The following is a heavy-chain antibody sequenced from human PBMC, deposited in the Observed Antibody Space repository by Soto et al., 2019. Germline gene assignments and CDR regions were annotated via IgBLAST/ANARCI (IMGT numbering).Heavy chain of an antibody. CDR1: GYTFKTYD. V-gene: IGHV1-8*01. CDR3: ATDATGIDF. J-gene: IGHJ5*01. Sequence: ASVKVSCKASGYTFKTYDINWVRQASGQGLEWMGWMSPNSGNTGYAQKFQGRVTMTRTTSTSTAYMELRSLRSDDTAVYYCATDATGIDFWGQRTPVTVSS. CDR2: MSPNSGNT.